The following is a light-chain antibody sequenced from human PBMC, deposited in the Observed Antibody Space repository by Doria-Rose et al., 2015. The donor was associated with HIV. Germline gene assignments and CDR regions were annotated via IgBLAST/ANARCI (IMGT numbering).Light chain of an antibody. Sequence: EIVMTQSPGTLSLSPGERATLSCRASHGVSANYLAWYQQRPGQSPRLLIYGASSRATDIPDRFSGSGSGTDFTLTISRLEPEDFAVYYCHQYASSRTFGQGTKVEIK. CDR2: GAS. CDR1: HGVSANY. J-gene: IGKJ1*01. CDR3: HQYASSRT. V-gene: IGKV3-20*01.